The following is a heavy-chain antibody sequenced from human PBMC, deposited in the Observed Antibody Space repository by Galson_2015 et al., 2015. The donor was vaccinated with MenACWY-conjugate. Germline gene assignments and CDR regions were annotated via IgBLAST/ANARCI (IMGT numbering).Heavy chain of an antibody. J-gene: IGHJ4*02. D-gene: IGHD3-10*01. CDR3: ATRYGTYGSGSYYGTDY. CDR1: GFTFRSYA. CDR2: ISGSGGST. Sequence: CAASGFTFRSYALSWVRQAPGQGLEWVSAISGSGGSTYYADSVKGRFTISRDNSKNTLYLQMNSLRAEDTAVYYCATRYGTYGSGSYYGTDYWGQGTLVTVSS. V-gene: IGHV3-23*01.